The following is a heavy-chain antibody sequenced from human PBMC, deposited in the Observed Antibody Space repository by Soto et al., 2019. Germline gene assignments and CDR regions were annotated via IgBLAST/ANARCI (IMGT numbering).Heavy chain of an antibody. V-gene: IGHV4-4*07. D-gene: IGHD3-10*01. Sequence: SETLSLTCTVSGGSISSYYWSWIRQPAGKGLEWIGRIYTSGSTNYNPSLKSRVTMSVDTSKNQFSLELSSVTAADTAVYYCARVITMVRGVYYYGMDVWGQGTTVTVSS. CDR2: IYTSGST. CDR1: GGSISSYY. CDR3: ARVITMVRGVYYYGMDV. J-gene: IGHJ6*02.